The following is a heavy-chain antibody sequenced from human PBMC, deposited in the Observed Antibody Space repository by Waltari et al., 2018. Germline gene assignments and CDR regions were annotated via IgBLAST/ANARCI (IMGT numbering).Heavy chain of an antibody. D-gene: IGHD3-22*01. J-gene: IGHJ4*02. Sequence: EVHLVESGGGLVQPGGSLRLSCVGSGFTFSTYWMTWVRQVPGKGMGGGGKIKQDGGEKDFVDSVKDRFTISRDNAKNSLYLQMNSLRAEDTAVYYCATRPHKSARDVYYGVFDYWGRGTLVTVSS. CDR3: ATRPHKSARDVYYGVFDY. V-gene: IGHV3-7*01. CDR2: IKQDGGEK. CDR1: GFTFSTYW.